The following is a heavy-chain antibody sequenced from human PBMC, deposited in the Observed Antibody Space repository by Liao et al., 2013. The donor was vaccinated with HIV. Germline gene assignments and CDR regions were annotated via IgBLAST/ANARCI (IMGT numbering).Heavy chain of an antibody. CDR3: ARAQGNDFWSNYYTFDY. CDR1: GASISSGSDF. D-gene: IGHD3-3*01. Sequence: QVQLQESGPGLVKPSQTLSLTCTVSGASISSGSDFWSWIRQPAGKGLEWIGRFYSSGSTNYNPSLKSRVSMSVDTSKNQFSLRLSSVIAADTAVYYCARAQGNDFWSNYYTFDYWGPGTLVTVSS. J-gene: IGHJ4*02. V-gene: IGHV4-61*02. CDR2: FYSSGST.